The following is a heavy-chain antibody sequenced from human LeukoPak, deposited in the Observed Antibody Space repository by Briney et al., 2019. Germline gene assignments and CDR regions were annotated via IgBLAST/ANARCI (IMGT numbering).Heavy chain of an antibody. CDR2: LNSDGSST. CDR1: GFTFSSYW. CDR3: VRDLRYGSSTSCYDPCFDY. Sequence: PGGSLRLSCAVSGFTFSSYWMHWVRQAPGKGLVWVSRLNSDGSSTGYADSVKGRFTISRDNAKNTLYLQMNSLRAEDTAVYYCVRDLRYGSSTSCYDPCFDYGGQGTLVTVSS. D-gene: IGHD2-2*01. J-gene: IGHJ4*02. V-gene: IGHV3-74*01.